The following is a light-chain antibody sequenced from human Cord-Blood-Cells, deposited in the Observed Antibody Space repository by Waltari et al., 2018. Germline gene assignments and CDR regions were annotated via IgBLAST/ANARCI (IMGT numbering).Light chain of an antibody. V-gene: IGLV2-23*02. CDR1: SSHVWSYHL. CDR3: CSYAGSSTSYV. CDR2: EVS. J-gene: IGLJ1*01. Sequence: QSALTQPASVSGSPGPSITISCTGTSSHVWSYHLVSWYQQHPGKAPKLMIYEVSKRPSGVSNRFSGSKSGNTAFLTISGLQAEDEADYYCCSYAGSSTSYVFGTGTKVTVL.